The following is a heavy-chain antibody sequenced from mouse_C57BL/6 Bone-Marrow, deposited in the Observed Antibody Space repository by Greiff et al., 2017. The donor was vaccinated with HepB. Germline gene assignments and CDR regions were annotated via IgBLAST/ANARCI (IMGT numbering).Heavy chain of an antibody. V-gene: IGHV14-2*01. J-gene: IGHJ2*01. D-gene: IGHD1-1*01. CDR1: GFNIKDYY. CDR2: IDPEDGET. CDR3: ARDYYGLYYFDY. Sequence: EVNVVESGAELVKPGASVKLSCTASGFNIKDYYMHWVKQRTEQGLEWIGRIDPEDGETKYAPKFQGKATITADTSSNTAYLQLSSLTSEDTAVYYCARDYYGLYYFDYWGQGTTLTVSS.